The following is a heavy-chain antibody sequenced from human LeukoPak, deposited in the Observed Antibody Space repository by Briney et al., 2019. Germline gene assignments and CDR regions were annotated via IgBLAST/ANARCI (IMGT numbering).Heavy chain of an antibody. CDR2: ISSSSSYI. Sequence: GGSLRLSCAVSGFTFSSYSMNWVRQAPGKGLEWVSSISSSSSYIYYADSVMGRFTISRDNAKNSLYLQMNSLRAEDTAVYYCARDLGGGAFDYWGQGTLVTVSS. CDR3: ARDLGGGAFDY. CDR1: GFTFSSYS. J-gene: IGHJ4*02. V-gene: IGHV3-21*01. D-gene: IGHD3-16*01.